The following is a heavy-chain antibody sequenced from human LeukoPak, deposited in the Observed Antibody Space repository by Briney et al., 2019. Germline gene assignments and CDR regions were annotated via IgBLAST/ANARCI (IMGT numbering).Heavy chain of an antibody. J-gene: IGHJ4*02. Sequence: GGSLRLSCSASGFTFSVYAIHWVRQAPGKGLEWVSAISGTGGSTYYADSVKGRFTISRDNSKNTLYLQMNSLRADDTAVYYCAKQKTYSSPYYFDCWGQGTLVTVSS. D-gene: IGHD6-6*01. CDR2: ISGTGGST. CDR3: AKQKTYSSPYYFDC. CDR1: GFTFSVYA. V-gene: IGHV3-23*01.